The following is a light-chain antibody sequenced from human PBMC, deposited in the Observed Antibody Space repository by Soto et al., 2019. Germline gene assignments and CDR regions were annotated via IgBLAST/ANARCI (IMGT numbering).Light chain of an antibody. J-gene: IGKJ5*01. CDR2: DAS. CDR3: QQRTRSIT. Sequence: EIVLTQSPATLSLSPGERASLSCRASQSVSSYLAWYQQKPGQAPRLLIYDASNRATGIPARFSGSGSGTDFTLTISGLEPEDFVVYYCQQRTRSITFGQGTRLEIK. CDR1: QSVSSY. V-gene: IGKV3-11*01.